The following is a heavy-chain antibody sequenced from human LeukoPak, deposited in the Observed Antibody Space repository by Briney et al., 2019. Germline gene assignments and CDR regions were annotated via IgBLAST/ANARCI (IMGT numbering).Heavy chain of an antibody. Sequence: GGSLRLSCAASGFTLSSYAMHWVRQAPGKGLEWVAVISYDGSNKYYADSVKGRFTISRDNSKNTLYLQMNSLRAEDTAVYYCARDLVDIVATKSGGYYYGMDVWGQGTTVTVSS. CDR2: ISYDGSNK. V-gene: IGHV3-30-3*01. CDR3: ARDLVDIVATKSGGYYYGMDV. J-gene: IGHJ6*02. D-gene: IGHD5-12*01. CDR1: GFTLSSYA.